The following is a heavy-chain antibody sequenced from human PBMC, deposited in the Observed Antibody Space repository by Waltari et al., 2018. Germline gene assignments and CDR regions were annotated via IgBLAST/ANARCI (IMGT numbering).Heavy chain of an antibody. J-gene: IGHJ6*02. Sequence: QLQLQESGPGLVKPSETLSLTCPVSGGSISSSSYYWGWIRQPPGKGLEWIGSIYYSGSTYYNPSLKSRVTISVDTSKNQFSLKLSSVTAADTAVYYCARDGYSSGWYSGYYYGMDVWGQGTTVTVSS. CDR2: IYYSGST. CDR3: ARDGYSSGWYSGYYYGMDV. CDR1: GGSISSSSYY. V-gene: IGHV4-39*07. D-gene: IGHD6-19*01.